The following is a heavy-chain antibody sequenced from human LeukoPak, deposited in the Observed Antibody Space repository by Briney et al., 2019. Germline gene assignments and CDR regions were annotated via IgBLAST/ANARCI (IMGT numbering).Heavy chain of an antibody. J-gene: IGHJ4*02. Sequence: GGSLRLPSAASGFTFSSHWMSWVRQAPGKGLEGVANIKQDGSEKYYEDSVKSRFTISRDNAKNSLYLQMNSLRAEDTAVYYCARESYSGSYHDYWGQGTLVTVSS. D-gene: IGHD1-26*01. CDR2: IKQDGSEK. CDR1: GFTFSSHW. CDR3: ARESYSGSYHDY. V-gene: IGHV3-7*01.